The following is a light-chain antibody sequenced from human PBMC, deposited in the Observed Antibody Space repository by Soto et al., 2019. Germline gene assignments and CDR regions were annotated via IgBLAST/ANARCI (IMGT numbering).Light chain of an antibody. V-gene: IGKV3-20*01. J-gene: IGKJ1*01. Sequence: EIVLTQSPGTLSLSPGERATRSCRASQSVSSNFLAWYQQKPGQAPRLLIYGASNRATGFPDRFSGSGSGTDFTLTITRLEPEDFAVYFCQQYGSSPRTFGQGTKVYIK. CDR1: QSVSSNF. CDR2: GAS. CDR3: QQYGSSPRT.